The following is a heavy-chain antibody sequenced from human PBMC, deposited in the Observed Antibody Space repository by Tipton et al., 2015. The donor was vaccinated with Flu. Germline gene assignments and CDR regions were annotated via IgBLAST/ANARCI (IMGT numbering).Heavy chain of an antibody. CDR1: GDSIISSTYY. Sequence: TLSLTCSVSGDSIISSTYYWGWIRQPPGKRLEWIGHIYYSGIIQYNPSLESRVTMSVDTSKNQFSLKLSSVTAADTAVYYCARCDLTSSSWYPYGMDVWGQGTTVTVSS. J-gene: IGHJ6*02. CDR3: ARCDLTSSSWYPYGMDV. CDR2: IYYSGII. V-gene: IGHV4-39*07. D-gene: IGHD6-13*01.